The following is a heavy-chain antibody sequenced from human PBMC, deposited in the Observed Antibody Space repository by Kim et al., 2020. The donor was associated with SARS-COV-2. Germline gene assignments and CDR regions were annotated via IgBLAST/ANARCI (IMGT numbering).Heavy chain of an antibody. J-gene: IGHJ6*02. CDR3: ARGDIVFYGMDV. D-gene: IGHD2-15*01. CDR2: IYHSGST. V-gene: IGHV4-30-2*01. Sequence: SETLSLTCAVSGGSISSGGYSWSWIRQPPGKGLEWIGYIYHSGSTYYNPSLKSRVTISVDRSKNQFSLKLSSVTAADTAVYYCARGDIVFYGMDVWGQGTTVTVSS. CDR1: GGSISSGGYS.